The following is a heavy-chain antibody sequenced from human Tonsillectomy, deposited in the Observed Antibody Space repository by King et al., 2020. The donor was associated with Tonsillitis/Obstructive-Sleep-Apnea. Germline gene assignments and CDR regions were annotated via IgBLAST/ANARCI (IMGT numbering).Heavy chain of an antibody. J-gene: IGHJ3*02. D-gene: IGHD3-9*01. CDR3: AHRQITHDWSDDAFDI. Sequence: ITLKESGPTLVKPTQTLTLTCTFSGFSLSTSGVGVAWIRQPPGKALDWLALIYWDDDKRYSPSLKSRLTITKDTSKNQVVLTMTNMYPFDTATYYCAHRQITHDWSDDAFDIWGPGKMFTVSS. CDR2: IYWDDDK. CDR1: GFSLSTSGVG. V-gene: IGHV2-5*02.